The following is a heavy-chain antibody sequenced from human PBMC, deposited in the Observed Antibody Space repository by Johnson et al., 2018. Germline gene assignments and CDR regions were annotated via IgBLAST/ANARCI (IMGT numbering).Heavy chain of an antibody. V-gene: IGHV4-39*07. CDR1: GGSISSSSYY. Sequence: QVQLQESGPGLVKPSETLSLTCSVSGGSISSSSYYWGWIRQPPGKGLEWIGSIYYSGSTYYNPSLKSRVTISVDTSKNQFSLTLASVPAADTAVYYCARATVFGLYYMDVWGKGTTVTVSS. CDR3: ARATVFGLYYMDV. CDR2: IYYSGST. J-gene: IGHJ6*03. D-gene: IGHD3-10*01.